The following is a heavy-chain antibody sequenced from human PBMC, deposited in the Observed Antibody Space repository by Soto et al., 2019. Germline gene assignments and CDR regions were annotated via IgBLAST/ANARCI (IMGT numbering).Heavy chain of an antibody. D-gene: IGHD2-15*01. CDR1: GFTFSSYI. Sequence: EVQLVESGGGLVKPGGSLRLSCAASGFTFSSYIMNWVRQAPGKGLEWVSSISSRSDYIYYADSVKGRFTISRDNAKNSRYLQMNSLRAEDTAVYYCARDPGVDATPFDCWGQGTLVTVYS. V-gene: IGHV3-21*01. J-gene: IGHJ4*02. CDR3: ARDPGVDATPFDC. CDR2: ISSRSDYI.